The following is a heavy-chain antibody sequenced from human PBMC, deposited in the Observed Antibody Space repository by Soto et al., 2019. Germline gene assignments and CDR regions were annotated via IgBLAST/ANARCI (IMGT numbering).Heavy chain of an antibody. D-gene: IGHD3-22*01. CDR2: IWYDGSNK. CDR3: ARSWHYYDSSGYYY. V-gene: IGHV3-33*01. J-gene: IGHJ4*02. CDR1: GFTFSSYG. Sequence: VQLVESGGGVVQPGRSLRLSCAASGFTFSSYGMHWVRQAPGKGLEWVAVIWYDGSNKYYADSVKGRFTISRDNSKNTLYLQMNSLRAEDTAVYYCARSWHYYDSSGYYYWGQGTLVTVSS.